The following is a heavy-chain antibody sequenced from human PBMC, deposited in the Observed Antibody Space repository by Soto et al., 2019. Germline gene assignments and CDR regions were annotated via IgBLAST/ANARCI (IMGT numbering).Heavy chain of an antibody. D-gene: IGHD5-18*01. CDR1: GFTFTTSA. V-gene: IGHV3-23*01. J-gene: IGHJ5*02. CDR3: AKIGAAGIQIWLIPAGPFDP. Sequence: GSLNLSCAASGFTFTTSAKSWVRQAPGKGLEWVSAISGSGGSTYYADSVKGRFTISIDNAKNRLYLQMNSLRAEDTAVYYCAKIGAAGIQIWLIPAGPFDPWGQGTLVT. CDR2: ISGSGGST.